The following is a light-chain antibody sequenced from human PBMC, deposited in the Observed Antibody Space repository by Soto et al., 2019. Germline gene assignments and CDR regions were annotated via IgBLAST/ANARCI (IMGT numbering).Light chain of an antibody. CDR2: DAS. Sequence: DIQMTQSPSTLSASVGDRVTITCRASQSISSWLAWYQQKPGKAPKLLIYDASSLESGVPSRFSGSGSGTEFTLTISSLQPDDFATYYCQQYNSYSRPLGQGTNVDIK. CDR3: QQYNSYSRP. J-gene: IGKJ1*01. V-gene: IGKV1-5*01. CDR1: QSISSW.